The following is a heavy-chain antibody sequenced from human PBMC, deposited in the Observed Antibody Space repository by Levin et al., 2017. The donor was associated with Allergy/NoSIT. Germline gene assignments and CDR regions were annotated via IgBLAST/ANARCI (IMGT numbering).Heavy chain of an antibody. CDR1: GFTFSSYA. CDR2: IRDSGSDT. CDR3: AKVPTSGNYYYFDF. Sequence: GGSLRLSCAASGFTFSSYAMSWVRQAPGKGLEWVSAIRDSGSDTYYPDSVKGRFTISRDNSEDTLFLQMNSLRADDTAVYYCAKVPTSGNYYYFDFWGQGTLVTVSS. V-gene: IGHV3-23*01. D-gene: IGHD1-26*01. J-gene: IGHJ4*02.